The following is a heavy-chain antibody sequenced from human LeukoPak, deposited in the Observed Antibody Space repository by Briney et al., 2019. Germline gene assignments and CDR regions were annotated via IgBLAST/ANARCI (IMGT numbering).Heavy chain of an antibody. Sequence: GGSLRLSCAASGFTFSTYAMRWVRQAPGKGLEWVSTISGSDGRAYYADSVKGRFTISRDNSKNTLYLQMNSLRAEDTAVYYCAKGESHPEYYFDYWGQGTQVTVSS. CDR1: GFTFSTYA. J-gene: IGHJ4*02. V-gene: IGHV3-23*01. D-gene: IGHD3-10*01. CDR3: AKGESHPEYYFDY. CDR2: ISGSDGRA.